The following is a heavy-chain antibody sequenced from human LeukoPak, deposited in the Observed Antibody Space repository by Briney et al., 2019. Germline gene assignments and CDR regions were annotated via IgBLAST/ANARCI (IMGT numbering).Heavy chain of an antibody. V-gene: IGHV1-69*13. CDR2: IIPIFATT. J-gene: IGHJ6*03. CDR1: GGTFSSYA. Sequence: ASVKVSCKASGGTFSSYAISWVRQAPGQGLEWMGGIIPIFATTNYAQKFQGRVTITADESTSTAYMELSSLRSEDTAVYYCARQLERRYYYYMDVWGKGTTVTVSS. CDR3: ARQLERRYYYYMDV. D-gene: IGHD1-1*01.